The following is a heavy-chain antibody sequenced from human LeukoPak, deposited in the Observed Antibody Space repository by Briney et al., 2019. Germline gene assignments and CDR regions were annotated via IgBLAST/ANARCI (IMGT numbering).Heavy chain of an antibody. J-gene: IGHJ4*02. Sequence: GGSLRLSCAASGFTFSSYDMHWVRQATGKGLEWVSAIGTAGDTYYPGSVKGRLTISRENAKNSLYLQMNSLRAEDTAVYYCARVGSGWYAIDYWGQGTLVTVSS. V-gene: IGHV3-13*01. D-gene: IGHD6-19*01. CDR3: ARVGSGWYAIDY. CDR2: IGTAGDT. CDR1: GFTFSSYD.